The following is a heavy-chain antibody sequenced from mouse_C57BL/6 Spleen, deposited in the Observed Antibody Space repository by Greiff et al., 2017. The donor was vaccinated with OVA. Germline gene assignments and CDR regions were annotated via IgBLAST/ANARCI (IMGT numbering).Heavy chain of an antibody. J-gene: IGHJ2*01. CDR3: ARGTTVVALDY. D-gene: IGHD1-1*01. V-gene: IGHV2-2*01. CDR1: GFSLTSYG. CDR2: IWSGGST. Sequence: VQLQESGPGLVQPSQSLSITCTVSGFSLTSYGVHWVRQSPGKGLEWLGVIWSGGSTDYNAAFLSRLSISKDNSKCQVFFKMNSQQADDTAIYYCARGTTVVALDYWGQGTTLTVSS.